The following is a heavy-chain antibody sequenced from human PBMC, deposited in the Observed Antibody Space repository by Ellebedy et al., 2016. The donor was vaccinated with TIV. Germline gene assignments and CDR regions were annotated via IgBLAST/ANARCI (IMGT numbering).Heavy chain of an antibody. CDR1: GYTFIDYC. V-gene: IGHV1-2*06. CDR2: INPNSGGT. J-gene: IGHJ5*02. Sequence: ASVKVSCKASGYTFIDYCIHWVRQAPGQGLEWMGRINPNSGGTNYAQKFQGRVTMTRDTSIGTAFMELSSLRSDDTAIYYCARETAPIRLDPWGQGTLVTVSS. CDR3: ARETAPIRLDP.